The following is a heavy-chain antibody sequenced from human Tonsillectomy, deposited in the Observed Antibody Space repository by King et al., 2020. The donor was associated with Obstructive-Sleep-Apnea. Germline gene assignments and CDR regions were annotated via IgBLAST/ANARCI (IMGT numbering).Heavy chain of an antibody. V-gene: IGHV3-30*04. CDR3: ARDGIDSSGWYGVVNYFDY. D-gene: IGHD6-19*01. Sequence: VQLVESGGGVVQPGRSLRLSCAASGFTFSSYAMHWVRQAPGKGLEWVAVISYDGSNKYYADSVKGGFTIFRDNSKNTLYLQMNSLRAEDTAVYYCARDGIDSSGWYGVVNYFDYWGQGTLVTVSS. CDR2: ISYDGSNK. CDR1: GFTFSSYA. J-gene: IGHJ4*02.